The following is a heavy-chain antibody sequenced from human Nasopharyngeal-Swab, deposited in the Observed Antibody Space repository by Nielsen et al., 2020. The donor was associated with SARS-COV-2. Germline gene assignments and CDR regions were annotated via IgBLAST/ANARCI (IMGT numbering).Heavy chain of an antibody. CDR1: GYTFNNYY. Sequence: ASVKVSCTASGYTFNNYYIHWVRQAPGQGLEWMGMITPGSGGTTYAQKFQGRVTMTRDTSTSTVFMDLSSLRSEDTAVYYCARRGRCSGSSCDMDVWGQGTTVTVSS. D-gene: IGHD2-2*01. CDR2: ITPGSGGT. V-gene: IGHV1-46*02. J-gene: IGHJ6*02. CDR3: ARRGRCSGSSCDMDV.